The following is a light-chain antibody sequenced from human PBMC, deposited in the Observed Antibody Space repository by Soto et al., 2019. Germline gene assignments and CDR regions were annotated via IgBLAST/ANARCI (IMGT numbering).Light chain of an antibody. J-gene: IGKJ1*01. CDR1: QSVSTK. Sequence: EIVMTQSPATLSVSPGERVTLSCRASQSVSTKLAWYQQRPGQAPRLLIYAASTRATGVPARFSGSGSGTEFTLNISSLQSEDFAVYYCQYQGSFGQGTKVEIK. V-gene: IGKV3-15*01. CDR3: QYQGS. CDR2: AAS.